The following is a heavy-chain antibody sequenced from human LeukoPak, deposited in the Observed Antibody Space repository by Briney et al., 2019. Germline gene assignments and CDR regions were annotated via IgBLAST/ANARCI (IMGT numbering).Heavy chain of an antibody. Sequence: SETLSLTCAVYGGSFSVYYWSGIRQPPGKGLEWIGEINHSGSTNYTPSLKSRVTISVDTSKNDFSLTLSSVTAADTAVYYCARGRGYSYGYFSAFDIWGQGTMVTVSS. CDR3: ARGRGYSYGYFSAFDI. V-gene: IGHV4-34*01. CDR1: GGSFSVYY. D-gene: IGHD5-18*01. CDR2: INHSGST. J-gene: IGHJ3*02.